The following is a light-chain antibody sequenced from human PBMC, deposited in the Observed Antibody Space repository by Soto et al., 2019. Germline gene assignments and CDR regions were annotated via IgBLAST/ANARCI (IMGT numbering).Light chain of an antibody. CDR2: GGS. CDR1: QAIRDD. V-gene: IGKV1-17*01. CDR3: LQHNSHRWT. Sequence: DIQMTQSPSSLSASVGDRVTITCRASQAIRDDLGWFQQKPGMAPKRLIYGGSSLQGGVPSRFSGSASGTEFTLTITSLQPEDFATYYCLQHNSHRWTFGQGTKVDI. J-gene: IGKJ1*01.